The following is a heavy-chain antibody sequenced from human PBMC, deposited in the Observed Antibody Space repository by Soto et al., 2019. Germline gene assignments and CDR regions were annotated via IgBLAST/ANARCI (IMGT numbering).Heavy chain of an antibody. CDR3: ARDLDSSSWYSEYFQH. J-gene: IGHJ1*01. V-gene: IGHV3-21*01. CDR2: ISSSSSYI. Sequence: EVQLVESGGGLVKPGGSLRLSCAASGFTFSSYSMNWVRQAPGKGLEWVSSISSSSSYIYYADSVKGRFTISRDNAKNSLYLQMISLRAEDTAVYYCARDLDSSSWYSEYFQHWGQGTLVTVSS. CDR1: GFTFSSYS. D-gene: IGHD6-13*01.